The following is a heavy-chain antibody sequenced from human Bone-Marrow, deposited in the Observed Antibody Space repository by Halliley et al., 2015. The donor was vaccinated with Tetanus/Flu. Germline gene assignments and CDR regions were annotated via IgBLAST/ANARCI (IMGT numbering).Heavy chain of an antibody. D-gene: IGHD1-26*01. Sequence: TLSLTCSVSGGSISSYYLSWIRQPPGKGLEWIGYIDYRGSPNYTPSLKSRVSFSVDTSKNQLYLKVSSVTAADTAVYYCARHLVDDAFDIWGQGTRVTVSS. CDR2: IDYRGSP. J-gene: IGHJ3*02. CDR1: GGSISSYY. V-gene: IGHV4-59*08. CDR3: ARHLVDDAFDI.